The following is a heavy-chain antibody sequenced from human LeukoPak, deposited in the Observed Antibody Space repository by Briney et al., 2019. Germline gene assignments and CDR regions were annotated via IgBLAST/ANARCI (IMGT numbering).Heavy chain of an antibody. CDR2: INPNSGGT. CDR3: ASLDIVVVPAAPGAFDI. CDR1: GYTFTGYY. Sequence: ASVKVSCKASGYTFTGYYMHWVRQAPGQGLEWMGWINPNSGGTNYAQKFQGRVTMTRDTSISTAYMELSRLRSDDTAVYYCASLDIVVVPAAPGAFDIWGQGTVVTVSS. J-gene: IGHJ3*02. D-gene: IGHD2-2*01. V-gene: IGHV1-2*02.